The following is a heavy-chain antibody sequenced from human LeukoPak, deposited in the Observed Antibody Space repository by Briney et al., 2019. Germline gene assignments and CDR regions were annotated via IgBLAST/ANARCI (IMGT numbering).Heavy chain of an antibody. J-gene: IGHJ3*01. V-gene: IGHV3-48*03. CDR1: GVIFSSYD. D-gene: IGHD4/OR15-4a*01. CDR3: ATNGP. Sequence: GGSLRLSCGASGVIFSSYDMNWVRQAPGKGLEWVSYISSSGSTIYCADSVKGRFTISRDNAKNSLYLQVNSLRVEDTAAYYCATNGPWGQGTMVTVSS. CDR2: ISSSGSTI.